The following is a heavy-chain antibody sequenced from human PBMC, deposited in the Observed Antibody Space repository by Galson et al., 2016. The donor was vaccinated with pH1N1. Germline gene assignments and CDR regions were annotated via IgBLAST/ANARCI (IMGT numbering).Heavy chain of an antibody. CDR3: ARRSAEYDMEV. CDR1: GYTFSKFW. V-gene: IGHV5-51*03. J-gene: IGHJ6*02. Sequence: SGAEVKKPGESLRISCEGSGYTFSKFWIAWVRQMPGKGLEWMGNIYPGDSDTKYSQSFEGQVTFSADKSISTAFLQWSSLKASDTAIYFCARRSAEYDMEVWGQGTKVIVSS. D-gene: IGHD2-15*01. CDR2: IYPGDSDT.